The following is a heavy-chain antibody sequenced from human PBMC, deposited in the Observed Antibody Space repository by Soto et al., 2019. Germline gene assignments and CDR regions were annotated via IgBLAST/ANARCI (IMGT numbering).Heavy chain of an antibody. J-gene: IGHJ4*02. CDR2: IYPGDSDT. CDR3: AGLSEWFGELLEPFDY. V-gene: IGHV5-51*01. D-gene: IGHD3-10*01. CDR1: GYSFTSYW. Sequence: PGESLKISCQGSGYSFTSYWIGWVRQMPGKGLEWKGIIYPGDSDTRYSPSFQGQVTISADKSISTAYLQWSSLKASDTAMYYCAGLSEWFGELLEPFDYWGQGTLVTVSS.